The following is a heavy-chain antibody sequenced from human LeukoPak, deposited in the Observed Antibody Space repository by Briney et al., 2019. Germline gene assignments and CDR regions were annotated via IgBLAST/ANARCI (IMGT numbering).Heavy chain of an antibody. CDR3: ARSRSTYYYGSGSYYFDY. D-gene: IGHD3-10*01. J-gene: IGHJ4*02. V-gene: IGHV4-34*01. CDR2: INHSGST. CDR1: GGSISGSY. Sequence: SETLSLTCTVSGGSISGSYWSWIRQPPGKGLEWIGEINHSGSTNYNPSLKSRVTISVDTSKNQFSLKLSSVTAADTAVYYCARSRSTYYYGSGSYYFDYWGQGTLVTVSS.